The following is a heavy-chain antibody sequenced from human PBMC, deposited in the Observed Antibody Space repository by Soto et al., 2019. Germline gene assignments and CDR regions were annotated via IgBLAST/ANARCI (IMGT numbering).Heavy chain of an antibody. V-gene: IGHV4-31*03. CDR3: ARDIYDLLTGPRFDY. D-gene: IGHD3-9*01. J-gene: IGHJ4*02. CDR2: IYYSGST. CDR1: GGSISSGGYY. Sequence: SETLSLTCTVSGGSISSGGYYWSWIRQHPGKGLEWIGYIYYSGSTYYNPSLKSRVTISVDTSKNQFSLKLSSVTAADTAVYYCARDIYDLLTGPRFDYWGQGTLVTVSS.